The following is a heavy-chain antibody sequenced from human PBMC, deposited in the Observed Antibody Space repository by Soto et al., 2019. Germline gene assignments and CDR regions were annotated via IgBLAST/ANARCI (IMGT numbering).Heavy chain of an antibody. D-gene: IGHD5-18*01. CDR1: GYTFGNSW. V-gene: IGHV5-10-1*01. J-gene: IGHJ6*02. Sequence: GESLKISCKDSGYTFGNSWISWVRQMPGQGLEWMGRIDPSDSDTNYSPSFQGHVTFSADKSINTVYLQWSSLKASDTAMYYCARRQGLPTYYYGMDVWGQGTTVTVSS. CDR3: ARRQGLPTYYYGMDV. CDR2: IDPSDSDT.